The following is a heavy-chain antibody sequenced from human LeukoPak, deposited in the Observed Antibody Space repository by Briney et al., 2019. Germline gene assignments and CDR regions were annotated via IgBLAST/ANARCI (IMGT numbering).Heavy chain of an antibody. CDR1: GLTFSSYW. CDR3: VREAIEGAGNFDY. Sequence: GGSLRLSCAASGLTFSSYWMHWVRQAPGKGXVXXXXTKTDGSSTMYADSVKGRFTIARDNAKNTLCLQMNSLRAEDTAVYYCVREAIEGAGNFDYWGQGTLVAVSS. V-gene: IGHV3-74*03. D-gene: IGHD6-13*01. CDR2: TKTDGSST. J-gene: IGHJ4*02.